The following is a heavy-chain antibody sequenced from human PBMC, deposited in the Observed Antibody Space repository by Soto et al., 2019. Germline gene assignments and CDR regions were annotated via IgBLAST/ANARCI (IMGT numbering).Heavy chain of an antibody. Sequence: PSETLSLTCNVSGGSIYTYYWNWIRQSPGKGLEWIGYISDGGSTNYNPSLKSRVTISVDTSKNQFSLKLSSVTAADTAVYYCARDLGGYSSSSAYNWFDPWGQGTLVTVSS. CDR3: ARDLGGYSSSSAYNWFDP. V-gene: IGHV4-59*01. CDR2: ISDGGST. D-gene: IGHD6-6*01. CDR1: GGSIYTYY. J-gene: IGHJ5*02.